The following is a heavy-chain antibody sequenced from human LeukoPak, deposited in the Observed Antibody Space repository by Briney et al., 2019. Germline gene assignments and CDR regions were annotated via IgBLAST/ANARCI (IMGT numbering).Heavy chain of an antibody. Sequence: GGSLRLPCAASGFTFSSYWMHWVRQAPGKGLVWVSRINSDGSSTSYADSVKGRFTIPRDNAKNTLYLQMNSLRAEDTAVYYCARDPIAARPLDYWGQGTLVTVSS. J-gene: IGHJ4*02. CDR1: GFTFSSYW. D-gene: IGHD6-6*01. V-gene: IGHV3-74*01. CDR2: INSDGSST. CDR3: ARDPIAARPLDY.